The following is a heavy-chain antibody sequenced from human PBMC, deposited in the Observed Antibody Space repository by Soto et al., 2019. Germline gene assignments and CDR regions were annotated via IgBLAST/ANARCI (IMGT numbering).Heavy chain of an antibody. Sequence: ASVKVSCKASGGTFISYTISWLRQAPGQGLEWMGRIIPILGIANYAQKFQGRVTITAGKSTSTAYMELSSLRSEDTAVYYCATYPIVVVPAAPGWFDPWGQGTLVTVSS. J-gene: IGHJ5*02. CDR2: IIPILGIA. D-gene: IGHD2-2*01. CDR3: ATYPIVVVPAAPGWFDP. CDR1: GGTFISYT. V-gene: IGHV1-69*02.